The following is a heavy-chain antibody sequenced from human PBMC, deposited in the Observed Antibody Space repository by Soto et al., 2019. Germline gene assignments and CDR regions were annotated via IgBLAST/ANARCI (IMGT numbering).Heavy chain of an antibody. D-gene: IGHD2-2*01. CDR2: ISSSGSTI. CDR3: ARVSMCSSTSCYEYYFDY. Sequence: GGSLRLSCAASGFTFSDYYMSWIRQAPGKGLEWVSYISSSGSTIYYADSVKGRFTISRDNAKNSLYLQMNSLRAEDTAVYYCARVSMCSSTSCYEYYFDYWGQGTLVTVSS. CDR1: GFTFSDYY. J-gene: IGHJ4*02. V-gene: IGHV3-11*01.